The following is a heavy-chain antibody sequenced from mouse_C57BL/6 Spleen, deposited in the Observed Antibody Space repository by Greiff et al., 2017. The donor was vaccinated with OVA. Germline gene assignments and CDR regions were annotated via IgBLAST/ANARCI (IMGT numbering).Heavy chain of an antibody. J-gene: IGHJ2*01. CDR1: GYTFTDHT. D-gene: IGHD4-1*01. V-gene: IGHV1-78*01. CDR2: IYPRDGST. CDR3: ARFWDYFDY. Sequence: VKVVESDAELVKPGASVKISCKVSGYTFTDHTIHWMKQRPEQGLEWIGYIYPRDGSTKYNEKFRGKATLTADKTSSTAYMQLNNLTSEDSAVYFCARFWDYFDYWGQGTTLTVSS.